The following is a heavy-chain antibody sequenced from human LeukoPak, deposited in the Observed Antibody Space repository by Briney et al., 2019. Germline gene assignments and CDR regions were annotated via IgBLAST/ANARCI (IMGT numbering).Heavy chain of an antibody. D-gene: IGHD6-13*01. Sequence: SETLSLTCTVSGGSISSYYWSWIRQPAGKGLEWIGRIYTSGSTNYNPSLKSRVTMSVDTSKNQFSLKLRSVTAADTAVYYCARVVLIAAAGTGYYFDYWSQGTLVTVSP. CDR1: GGSISSYY. CDR3: ARVVLIAAAGTGYYFDY. J-gene: IGHJ4*02. CDR2: IYTSGST. V-gene: IGHV4-4*07.